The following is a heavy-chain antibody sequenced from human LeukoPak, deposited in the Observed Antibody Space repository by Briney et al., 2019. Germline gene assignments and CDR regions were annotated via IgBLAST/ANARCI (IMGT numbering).Heavy chain of an antibody. CDR2: INPNSGGT. J-gene: IGHJ4*02. V-gene: IGHV1-2*02. Sequence: EASVKVSCKASGYTFTGYYMHWVRQAPGQGLEWMGWINPNSGGTNYAQKFQGRVTMTRDTSISTAYMELSSLRSEDTAVYYCAGDYGDYVFDYWGQGTLVTVSS. CDR3: AGDYGDYVFDY. D-gene: IGHD4-17*01. CDR1: GYTFTGYY.